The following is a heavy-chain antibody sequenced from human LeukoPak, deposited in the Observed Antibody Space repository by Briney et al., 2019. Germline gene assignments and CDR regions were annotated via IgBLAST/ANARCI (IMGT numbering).Heavy chain of an antibody. J-gene: IGHJ4*02. D-gene: IGHD3-10*01. CDR1: GFTFSDYY. CDR2: ISSSSRYT. CDR3: ARNTMVRGVLAQN. V-gene: IGHV3-11*03. Sequence: GGSLRLSCAASGFTFSDYYMTWSRQAPGKGLEWISYISSSSRYTNYADSVKGRFTISRDNAKNSLYLQMNSLRAEDTAVYYCARNTMVRGVLAQNWGQGTLVTVSS.